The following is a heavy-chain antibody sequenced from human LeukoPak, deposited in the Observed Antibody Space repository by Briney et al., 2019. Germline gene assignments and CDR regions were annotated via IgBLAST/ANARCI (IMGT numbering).Heavy chain of an antibody. CDR1: GYTFTSYA. D-gene: IGHD2-2*01. J-gene: IGHJ4*02. V-gene: IGHV1-3*01. CDR2: INAGNGNT. CDR3: ARGPPGLVVPAASVWGFFDY. Sequence: ASVKVSCKASGYTFTSYAMHWVRQAPGQRLEWMGWINAGNGNTKYSQKFQGRVTITTDESTSTAYMELSSLRSEDTAVYYCARGPPGLVVPAASVWGFFDYWGQGTLVTVSS.